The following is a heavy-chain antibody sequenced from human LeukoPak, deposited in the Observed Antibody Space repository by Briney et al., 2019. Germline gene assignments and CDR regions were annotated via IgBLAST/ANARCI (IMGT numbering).Heavy chain of an antibody. D-gene: IGHD6-19*01. Sequence: GASVKVSCKAPGYTFTSYDINWVRQDTGQGLEWMGWMNPNSGNTGYAQKFQGRVTMTRNTSKSTAYMELSSLRSEDTAVYYCARAYSSGCHHWGQGTLVTVSS. CDR2: MNPNSGNT. CDR1: GYTFTSYD. CDR3: ARAYSSGCHH. J-gene: IGHJ5*02. V-gene: IGHV1-8*01.